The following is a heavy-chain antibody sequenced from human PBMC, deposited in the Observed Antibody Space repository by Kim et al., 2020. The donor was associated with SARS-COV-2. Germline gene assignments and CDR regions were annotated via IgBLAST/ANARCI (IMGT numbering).Heavy chain of an antibody. V-gene: IGHV3-30*02. D-gene: IGHD3-16*01. J-gene: IGHJ6*02. Sequence: GRFTISRDSSKNTLYLQMDSLRPEDTAVYFCAKDNSLFMITFGGESGGMDVWGQGTTVTVSS. CDR3: AKDNSLFMITFGGESGGMDV.